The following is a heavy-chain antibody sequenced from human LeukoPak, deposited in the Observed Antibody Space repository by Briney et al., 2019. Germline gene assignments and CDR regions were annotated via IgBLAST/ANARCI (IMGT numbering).Heavy chain of an antibody. V-gene: IGHV3-30-3*01. CDR1: GFTFSSYA. D-gene: IGHD3-16*02. CDR2: ISYDGSNK. J-gene: IGHJ4*02. CDR3: AKGDDYVWGSYRSFPFDY. Sequence: GGSLRLSCGASGFTFSSYAMHWVRQAPGKGLEWVAVISYDGSNKYYADSVKGRFTISRDNSKNTLYLQMNSLRAEDTAVYYCAKGDDYVWGSYRSFPFDYWGQGTLVTVSS.